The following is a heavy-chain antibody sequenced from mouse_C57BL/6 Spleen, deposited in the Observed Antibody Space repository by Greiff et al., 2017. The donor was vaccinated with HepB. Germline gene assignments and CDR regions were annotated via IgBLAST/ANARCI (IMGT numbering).Heavy chain of an antibody. V-gene: IGHV14-4*01. CDR1: GFNIKDDY. D-gene: IGHD1-1*02. Sequence: EVQLQQSGAELVRPGASVKLSCTASGFNIKDDYMHWVKQRPEQGLEWIGWIDPENGDTEYASKFQGKANITADTSSNTAYLQLSSLTSEDTAVYYCTTGGFDYWGQGTTLTVSS. CDR2: IDPENGDT. CDR3: TTGGFDY. J-gene: IGHJ2*01.